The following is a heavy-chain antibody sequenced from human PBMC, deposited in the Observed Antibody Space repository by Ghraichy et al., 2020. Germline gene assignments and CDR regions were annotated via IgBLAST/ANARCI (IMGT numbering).Heavy chain of an antibody. CDR1: GGSISSYY. J-gene: IGHJ4*02. D-gene: IGHD6-6*01. Sequence: SETLSLTCTVSGGSISSYYWSWIRQPPGKGLEWIGYIYYSGSTNYNPSLKRRVTISVDTSKNQFSLKLSSVTAADTAVYYCARAQIAARHYYFDYWGQGTLVTV. CDR3: ARAQIAARHYYFDY. CDR2: IYYSGST. V-gene: IGHV4-59*01.